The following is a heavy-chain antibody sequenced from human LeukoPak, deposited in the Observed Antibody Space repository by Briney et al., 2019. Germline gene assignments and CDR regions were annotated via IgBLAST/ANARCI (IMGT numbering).Heavy chain of an antibody. V-gene: IGHV4-59*01. CDR1: GGSISSYS. Sequence: SETLSLTCTDSGGSISSYSWSWIRQSPGKGLEWIGSFVTTARTYNPSFTRRVAMSLDTSKNQFSLSLKSLTTADSAIYYCARDTSVASGMQHWGQGTLVTVSS. D-gene: IGHD6-19*01. J-gene: IGHJ1*01. CDR3: ARDTSVASGMQH. CDR2: FVTTAR.